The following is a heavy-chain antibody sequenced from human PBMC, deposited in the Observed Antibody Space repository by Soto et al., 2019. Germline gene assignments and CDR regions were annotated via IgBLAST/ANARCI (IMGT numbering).Heavy chain of an antibody. CDR1: GFTFSSYG. CDR2: ISYDGSDK. Sequence: PGGSLRLSCAASGFTFSSYGMHWSRPAPGKGLEWVAVISYDGSDKHFADSVKGRFTISRDNSKNTLYLQMNSLRAEDTAVYYCAKDSGRGSADYYFDYWGQGTLVTVSS. D-gene: IGHD3-10*01. J-gene: IGHJ4*02. CDR3: AKDSGRGSADYYFDY. V-gene: IGHV3-30*18.